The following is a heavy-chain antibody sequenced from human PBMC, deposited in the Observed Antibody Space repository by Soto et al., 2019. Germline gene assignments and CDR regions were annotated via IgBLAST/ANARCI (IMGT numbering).Heavy chain of an antibody. D-gene: IGHD1-7*01. Sequence: ASVKVSCKASGYTFTGQYMHWARQAPGQGLEWMGWINPNSGDTNYAQKFQGRVTMTRDTSIGTAYMELSSLRSNDTAIYYCARESSGITLYGMDVWGQVTTVPVYS. J-gene: IGHJ6*02. CDR3: ARESSGITLYGMDV. CDR2: INPNSGDT. CDR1: GYTFTGQY. V-gene: IGHV1-2*02.